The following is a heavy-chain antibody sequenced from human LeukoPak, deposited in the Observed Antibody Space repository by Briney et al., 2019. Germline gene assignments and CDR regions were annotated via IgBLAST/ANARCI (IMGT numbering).Heavy chain of an antibody. V-gene: IGHV4-59*12. CDR2: IYRSGST. D-gene: IGHD6-6*01. CDR1: GGSISSYY. CDR3: ARAPYSSSSRGYYYYYYMDV. J-gene: IGHJ6*03. Sequence: SETLSLTCTVSGGSISSYYWSWIRQPPGKGLEWIGYIYRSGSTYYNPSLKSRVTISVDRSKNQFSLKLSSVTAADTAVYYCARAPYSSSSRGYYYYYYMDVWGKGTTVTPSS.